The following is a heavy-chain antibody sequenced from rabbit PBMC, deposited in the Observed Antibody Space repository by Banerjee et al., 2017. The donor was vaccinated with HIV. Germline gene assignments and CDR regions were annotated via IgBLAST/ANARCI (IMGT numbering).Heavy chain of an antibody. CDR2: IDTGSSANT. V-gene: IGHV1S45*01. D-gene: IGHD4-2*01. J-gene: IGHJ3*01. CDR1: GFTISSNY. CDR3: ARDYGGTLNL. Sequence: QEQLVESGGGLVQPEGSLTLTCTASGFTISSNYICWVRQAPGKGLEWIACIDTGSSANTYYASWAKGRFTITKTSSTTVTLQMTSLTAADTATYFCARDYGGTLNLWGQGTLVTVS.